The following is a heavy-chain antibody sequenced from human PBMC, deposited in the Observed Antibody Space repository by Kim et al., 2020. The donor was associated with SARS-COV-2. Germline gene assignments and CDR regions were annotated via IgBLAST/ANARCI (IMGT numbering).Heavy chain of an antibody. CDR2: IYYSGST. CDR1: GGSISSGGYY. Sequence: SETLSLTCTVSGGSISSGGYYWSWIRQHPRKGLEWIGYIYYSGSTYYNPSLKSRVTISVDTSKNQFSLKLSSVTAADTAVYYCARLVPNYDFRYWYFDLWGRGTLVTVSS. D-gene: IGHD3-3*01. CDR3: ARLVPNYDFRYWYFDL. V-gene: IGHV4-31*03. J-gene: IGHJ2*01.